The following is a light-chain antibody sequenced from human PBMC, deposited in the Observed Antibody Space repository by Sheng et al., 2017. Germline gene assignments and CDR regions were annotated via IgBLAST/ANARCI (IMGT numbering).Light chain of an antibody. V-gene: IGKV3-11*01. CDR3: QQRSSWPRT. CDR2: DAA. CDR1: QSVSSS. J-gene: IGKJ1*01. Sequence: EIVLTQSPATLSLSPGERATLSCRASQSVSSSLAWYQQKPGQAPRLLIFDAANRATGIPARFSGSGSGTDFTLTVSSLEPEDFAVYYCQQRSSWPRTSVQGTKVEFK.